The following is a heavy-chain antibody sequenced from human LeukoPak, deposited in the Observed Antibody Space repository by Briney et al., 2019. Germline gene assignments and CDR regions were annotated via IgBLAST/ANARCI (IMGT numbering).Heavy chain of an antibody. D-gene: IGHD4-11*01. CDR3: ARDPVTTVRGWFDP. CDR1: GFTFSSYS. CDR2: ISSSSSTI. V-gene: IGHV3-48*01. J-gene: IGHJ5*02. Sequence: GGSPRLSCAASGFTFSSYSMNWVRQAPGKGVEWVSYISSSSSTIYYADSVKGRFTISRDNAKNSLYLQMNSLRAEDTAMYYCARDPVTTVRGWFDPWGQGTLVTVPS.